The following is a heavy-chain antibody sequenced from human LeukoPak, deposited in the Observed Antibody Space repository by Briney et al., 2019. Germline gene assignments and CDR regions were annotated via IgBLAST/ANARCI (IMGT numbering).Heavy chain of an antibody. CDR2: FTGSGDTT. V-gene: IGHV3-23*01. D-gene: IGHD3-10*01. J-gene: IGHJ4*02. CDR3: ATDMVREYDY. Sequence: GGSLRLSCAASGFTFSSYAMSWVRQAPGKGLEWVSTFTGSGDTTYYADSVKGRFTISRDNSKKKLYLQMNSLRAEYTAIYYCATDMVREYDYWGQGTLVTVSS. CDR1: GFTFSSYA.